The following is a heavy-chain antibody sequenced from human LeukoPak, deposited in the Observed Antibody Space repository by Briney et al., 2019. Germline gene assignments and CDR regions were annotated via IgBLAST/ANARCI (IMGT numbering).Heavy chain of an antibody. CDR1: GYSFTSYW. V-gene: IGHV5-51*01. CDR3: ARQNGDSSSYYFDY. Sequence: GESLKISCKGSGYSFTSYWIGWVRQMPGKGLEWMGIIYVGDSDTRYSPSFQGQVTFSADKSISTAYLQWSSLEASDTAMYYCARQNGDSSSYYFDYWGQGTLVTVSA. J-gene: IGHJ4*02. CDR2: IYVGDSDT. D-gene: IGHD6-6*01.